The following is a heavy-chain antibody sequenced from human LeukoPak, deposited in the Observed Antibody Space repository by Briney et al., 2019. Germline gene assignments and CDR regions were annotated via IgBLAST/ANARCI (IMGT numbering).Heavy chain of an antibody. Sequence: SETLSLTCAVYGGSFSGYYWSWIRQPPGKGLEWIGEINHSGSTNYNPSLKSQVTIPVDTSKNQFSLKLSSVTAADTAVYYCARSGYSYGYNYYYYYMDVWGKGTTVTVSS. CDR1: GGSFSGYY. V-gene: IGHV4-34*01. J-gene: IGHJ6*03. D-gene: IGHD5-18*01. CDR2: INHSGST. CDR3: ARSGYSYGYNYYYYYMDV.